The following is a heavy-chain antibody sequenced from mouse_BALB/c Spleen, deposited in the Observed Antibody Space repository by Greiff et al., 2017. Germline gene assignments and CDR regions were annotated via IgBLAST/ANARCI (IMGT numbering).Heavy chain of an antibody. CDR1: GFSLTSYG. Sequence: VKLQESGPGLVAPSQSLSITCTVSGFSLTSYGVHWVRQPPGKGLEWLGVIWAGGSTNYNSALMSRLSISKDNSKSQVFLKMNSLQTDDTAMYYCAGYGSSFAYWGQGTLVTVSA. D-gene: IGHD1-2*01. J-gene: IGHJ3*01. CDR2: IWAGGST. CDR3: AGYGSSFAY. V-gene: IGHV2-9*02.